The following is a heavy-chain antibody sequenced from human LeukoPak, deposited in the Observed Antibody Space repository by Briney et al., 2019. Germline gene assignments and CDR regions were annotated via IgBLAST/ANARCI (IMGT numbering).Heavy chain of an antibody. CDR3: ARDRPTSILEWLSYYYYGMDV. CDR2: ISAYNGNT. Sequence: GASVKVSCKASGYTFTSYGISWVRQAPGQGLEWMGWISAYNGNTNYAQKLQGRVTMTTDTSTSTAYMELRSLRSDDTAVYYCARDRPTSILEWLSYYYYGMDVWGQGTTVTVSS. D-gene: IGHD3-3*01. J-gene: IGHJ6*02. V-gene: IGHV1-18*01. CDR1: GYTFTSYG.